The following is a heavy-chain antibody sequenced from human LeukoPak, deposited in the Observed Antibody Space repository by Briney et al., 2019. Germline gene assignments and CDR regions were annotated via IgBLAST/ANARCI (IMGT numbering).Heavy chain of an antibody. CDR1: GYTFTSDY. V-gene: IGHV1-46*01. Sequence: ASVKVSCKASGYTFTSDYMHWVRQAPGQGLEWMGIINPSGGSTSYAQKFQGRVTMTRDMSTSTAYMELSRLRSDDTAVYYCATTIFGVVITEYYMDVWGKGTTVTVSS. D-gene: IGHD3-3*01. CDR3: ATTIFGVVITEYYMDV. J-gene: IGHJ6*03. CDR2: INPSGGST.